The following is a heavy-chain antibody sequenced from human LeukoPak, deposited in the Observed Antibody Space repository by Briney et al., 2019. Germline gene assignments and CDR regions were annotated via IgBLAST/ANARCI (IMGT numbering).Heavy chain of an antibody. J-gene: IGHJ4*02. V-gene: IGHV1-8*02. CDR3: AREGRGSHSGY. Sequence: ASVKVSCKAFGYIFINYGINWVRQAPGQGLEWVGWMNPNSGNTGYAQTFQGKLTMTRNTSLKTAYMELSSLRSEDTAVYYCAREGRGSHSGYWGQGTLVTASS. D-gene: IGHD3-16*01. CDR2: MNPNSGNT. CDR1: GYIFINYG.